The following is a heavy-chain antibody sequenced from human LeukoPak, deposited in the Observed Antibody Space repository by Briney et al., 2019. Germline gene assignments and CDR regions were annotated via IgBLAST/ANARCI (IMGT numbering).Heavy chain of an antibody. V-gene: IGHV1-24*01. CDR1: GYTLTELS. J-gene: IGHJ4*02. CDR2: FDPEDGET. D-gene: IGHD3-22*01. Sequence: ASVKVSCKVSGYTLTELSMHWVRQAPGKGLEWMGGFDPEDGETIYARKFQGRVTMTEDTSTDTAYMELSSLRSEDTAVYYCATVRYYYDSSGYYLDYWGQGTLVTVSS. CDR3: ATVRYYYDSSGYYLDY.